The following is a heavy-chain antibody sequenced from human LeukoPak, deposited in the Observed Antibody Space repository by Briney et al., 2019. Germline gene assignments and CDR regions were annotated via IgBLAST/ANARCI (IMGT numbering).Heavy chain of an antibody. CDR1: GGSVSSYY. D-gene: IGHD6-13*01. CDR3: ARSGSWTLNFDS. CDR2: ISYIGST. Sequence: SETLSLTCTVSGGSVSSYYWTWIRQPPGKGLEWIGYISYIGSTNYSPSLKSRVTILVDTSKNQFSLKVSSVTAADTAVYYCARSGSWTLNFDSWGQGTLVTVSS. J-gene: IGHJ4*02. V-gene: IGHV4-59*02.